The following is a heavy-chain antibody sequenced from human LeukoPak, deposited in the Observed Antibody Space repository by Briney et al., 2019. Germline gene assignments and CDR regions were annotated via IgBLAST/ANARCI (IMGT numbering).Heavy chain of an antibody. Sequence: PGGSLRLSCAASKFTFSSYWMHWVRQAPRKGLVWVSRINTDGSSTNYADSVKGRFTISRDNAKNTLYLQMNSLRAEDTAVYYCARVLSGSWDWFDPWGQGTLVTVSS. J-gene: IGHJ5*02. D-gene: IGHD3-22*01. V-gene: IGHV3-74*01. CDR3: ARVLSGSWDWFDP. CDR1: KFTFSSYW. CDR2: INTDGSST.